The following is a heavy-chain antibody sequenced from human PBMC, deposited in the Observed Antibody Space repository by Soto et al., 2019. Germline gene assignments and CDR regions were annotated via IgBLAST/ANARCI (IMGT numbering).Heavy chain of an antibody. Sequence: PGGSLRLSCVVSGFTFGSSAINWVRQAPGKGLEWVSTISGSGVAKFYAVSVKGRFTSSRDNSNNTVSRQMNSLRAEDAAVYYCAKDRAPGATTWNVYWGQFTLVTVSS. CDR3: AKDRAPGATTWNVY. J-gene: IGHJ1*01. V-gene: IGHV3-23*01. D-gene: IGHD1-1*01. CDR2: ISGSGVAK. CDR1: GFTFGSSA.